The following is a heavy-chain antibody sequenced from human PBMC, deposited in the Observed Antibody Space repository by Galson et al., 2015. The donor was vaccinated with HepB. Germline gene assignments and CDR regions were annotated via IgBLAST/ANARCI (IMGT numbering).Heavy chain of an antibody. D-gene: IGHD6-19*01. J-gene: IGHJ4*02. Sequence: QSGAEVKKPGESLKISCKASGYIFTNHWIGWVRQMPGKGLEWMGIIYPGDSETKYSPSFQGQVTISADKSVTTAYLHWSSLQASDTAIYYCARQGGVSSAWEIDYWGQGTLVTVSS. CDR1: GYIFTNHW. V-gene: IGHV5-51*01. CDR2: IYPGDSET. CDR3: ARQGGVSSAWEIDY.